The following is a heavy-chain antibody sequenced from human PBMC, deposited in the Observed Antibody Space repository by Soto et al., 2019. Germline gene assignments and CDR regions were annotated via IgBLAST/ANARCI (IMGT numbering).Heavy chain of an antibody. CDR1: GFTFSSYD. D-gene: IGHD3-10*01. Sequence: GWSLRLSCAASGFTFSSYDMHWVRRATGKGLEWVSAIGTAGDTYYPGSVKGRFTISRENAKNSLYLQMNSLRAGDTAVYYCARVSGPYYYYGMDVWGQGNTVTVYS. CDR3: ARVSGPYYYYGMDV. J-gene: IGHJ6*02. CDR2: IGTAGDT. V-gene: IGHV3-13*01.